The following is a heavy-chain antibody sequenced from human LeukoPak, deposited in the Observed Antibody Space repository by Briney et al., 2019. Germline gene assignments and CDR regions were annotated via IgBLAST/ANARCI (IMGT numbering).Heavy chain of an antibody. CDR2: INHSGST. Sequence: SETLSLTCAVYGGSLSGYYWSWIRQPPGKGLEWIGEINHSGSTNYNPSLKSRVTISVDTSKNQFSLKLSSVTAADTAVYYCARGSFSVVPAAMGVWFDPWGQGTLVTVSS. J-gene: IGHJ5*02. V-gene: IGHV4-34*01. D-gene: IGHD2-2*01. CDR1: GGSLSGYY. CDR3: ARGSFSVVPAAMGVWFDP.